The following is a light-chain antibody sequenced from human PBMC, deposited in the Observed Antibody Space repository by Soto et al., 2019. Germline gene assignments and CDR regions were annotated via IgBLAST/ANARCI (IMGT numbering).Light chain of an antibody. J-gene: IGLJ2*01. Sequence: QPVLTQPPSVSGAPGQRVTISCTGSSSNIGAGYDVHWYQQLPGTAPKLLIYGNNNRPSGVPDRFSGSKSGTSASLAITGLQAEDEADYYCQSYDISHLVFGGGTKVTVL. CDR1: SSNIGAGYD. V-gene: IGLV1-40*01. CDR2: GNN. CDR3: QSYDISHLV.